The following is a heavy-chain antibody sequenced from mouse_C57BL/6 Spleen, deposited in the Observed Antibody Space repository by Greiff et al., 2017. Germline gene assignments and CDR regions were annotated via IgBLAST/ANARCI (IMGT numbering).Heavy chain of an antibody. CDR1: GFTFSDYG. Sequence: EVQGVESGGGLVKPGGSLKLSCAASGFTFSDYGMHWVRQAPEKGLEWVAYISSGSSTIYYADTVKGRLTISRDNAKNTLFLQMTSLMSEDTAIYYCAKSDHFDYWGQGTTLTVSS. V-gene: IGHV5-17*01. CDR2: ISSGSSTI. J-gene: IGHJ2*01. CDR3: AKSDHFDY.